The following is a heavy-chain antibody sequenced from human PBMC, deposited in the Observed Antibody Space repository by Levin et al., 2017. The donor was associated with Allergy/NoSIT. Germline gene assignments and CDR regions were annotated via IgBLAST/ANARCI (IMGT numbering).Heavy chain of an antibody. Sequence: PSETLSLTCTVSGGSISSGDYYWSWIRQPPGKGLEWIGYIYYSGSTYYNPSLKSRVTISVDTSKNQFSLKLSSVTAADTAVYYCAGDIAAAGTRLDAFDIWGQGTMVTVSS. CDR1: GGSISSGDYY. D-gene: IGHD6-13*01. CDR2: IYYSGST. V-gene: IGHV4-30-4*01. CDR3: AGDIAAAGTRLDAFDI. J-gene: IGHJ3*02.